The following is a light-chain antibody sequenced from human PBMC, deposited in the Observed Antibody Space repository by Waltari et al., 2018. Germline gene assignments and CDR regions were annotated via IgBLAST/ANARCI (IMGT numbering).Light chain of an antibody. J-gene: IGKJ2*01. Sequence: DIQMTQSPSSLSASSGDRVTITCRASQSISSYLNCYQQKPGKAPKLLIYAASSLQSGVPSRFSGSGSGTDFTLTISSLQPEDFATYYCQQSYSTLMYTFGQGTKLEIK. CDR2: AAS. V-gene: IGKV1-39*01. CDR3: QQSYSTLMYT. CDR1: QSISSY.